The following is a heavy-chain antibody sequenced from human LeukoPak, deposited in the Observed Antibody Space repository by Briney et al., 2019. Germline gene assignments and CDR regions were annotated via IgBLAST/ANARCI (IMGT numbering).Heavy chain of an antibody. CDR3: ARGGIQVSGIDEFDY. V-gene: IGHV3-13*01. CDR2: IGIRGDT. J-gene: IGHJ4*02. CDR1: GFTFIDYD. D-gene: IGHD6-19*01. Sequence: GGSLSLSCAASGFTFIDYDMHWVRQVIGKGLEWVSAIGIRGDTHYSGSVKGRFTISRENAESSLYLQMNSLRAEDTAVYYCARGGIQVSGIDEFDYWGQGTLVTVSS.